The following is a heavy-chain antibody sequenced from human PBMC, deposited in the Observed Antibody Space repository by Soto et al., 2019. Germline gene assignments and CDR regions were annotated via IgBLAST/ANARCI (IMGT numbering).Heavy chain of an antibody. J-gene: IGHJ6*02. CDR3: AKDRVGDTKDYYYYAMDV. D-gene: IGHD2-15*01. Sequence: PGGSLRLSCAASGFTFSSYAMSWVRQAPGKGLEWVSAISGSGTSTYYADSVKGRFTISRDNSKNTLYLQTNSLRAEDTAVYYCAKDRVGDTKDYYYYAMDVWGQGTTVTVSS. V-gene: IGHV3-23*01. CDR1: GFTFSSYA. CDR2: ISGSGTST.